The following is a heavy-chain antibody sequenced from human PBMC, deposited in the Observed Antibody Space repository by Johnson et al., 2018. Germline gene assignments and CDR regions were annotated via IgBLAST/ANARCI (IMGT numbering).Heavy chain of an antibody. CDR1: GFTFSSYA. V-gene: IGHV3-64*01. D-gene: IGHD5-24*01. CDR3: ARVGRDGYNRACGDAFDI. Sequence: VQLVESGGGLVQPGGSLRLSCAASGFTFSSYAMHWVRQAPGKGLEYVSAISSNGGSTYYANSVKGRFTISRDNSKITLYLQMGSLRAEDMAVYYCARVGRDGYNRACGDAFDIWGQGTMVTVSS. J-gene: IGHJ3*02. CDR2: ISSNGGST.